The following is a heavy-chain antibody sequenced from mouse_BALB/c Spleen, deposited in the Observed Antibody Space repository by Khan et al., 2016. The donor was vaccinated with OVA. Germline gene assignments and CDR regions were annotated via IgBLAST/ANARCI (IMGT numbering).Heavy chain of an antibody. V-gene: IGHV2-6*02. D-gene: IGHD2-4*01. CDR2: IWSDGKT. Sequence: QVRLQQSGPGLVAPSQSLSITCTVSGFSLTSYGVHWVRQPPGKGLEWLVVIWSDGKTTYNSTLKSRLSISKDNSKSQVFLKMNSLQTDDTAMYXCARNTRMSTTGMDYWGQGTSVTVSS. CDR3: ARNTRMSTTGMDY. CDR1: GFSLTSYG. J-gene: IGHJ4*01.